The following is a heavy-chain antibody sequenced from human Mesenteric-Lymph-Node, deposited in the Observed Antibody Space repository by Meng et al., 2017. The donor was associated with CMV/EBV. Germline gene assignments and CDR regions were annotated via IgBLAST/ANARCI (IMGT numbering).Heavy chain of an antibody. V-gene: IGHV4-39*07. CDR2: IYYSGST. CDR3: ARSLVKGVSVRPGGWFDP. D-gene: IGHD6-6*01. CDR1: ISSTSYD. Sequence: ISSTSYDWGWIPQPPGQGLEWIGTIYYSGSTYSNPSLKSRVTISVDTSKNQFSLRLSSVTAADTAVYYCARSLVKGVSVRPGGWFDPWGQGTLVTVSS. J-gene: IGHJ5*02.